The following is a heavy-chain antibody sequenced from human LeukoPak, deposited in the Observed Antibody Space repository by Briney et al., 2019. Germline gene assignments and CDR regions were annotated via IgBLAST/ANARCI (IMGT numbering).Heavy chain of an antibody. J-gene: IGHJ5*02. D-gene: IGHD2-2*01. CDR1: GGTFSSYA. CDR3: ARVSQDIVVVPTWFDP. Sequence: ASVKVSCKASGGTFSSYAISWVPQAPGQGLEWMGRIIPILGIANYAQKFQGRVTITADKSTSTAYMELSSLRSEDTAVYYCARVSQDIVVVPTWFDPWGQGTLVTVSS. CDR2: IIPILGIA. V-gene: IGHV1-69*04.